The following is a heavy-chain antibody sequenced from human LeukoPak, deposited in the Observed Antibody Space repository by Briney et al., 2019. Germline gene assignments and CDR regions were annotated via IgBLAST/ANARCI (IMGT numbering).Heavy chain of an antibody. CDR2: INSDGSST. CDR3: ARATNYAGWFDP. CDR1: GFTFSNYW. V-gene: IGHV3-74*01. Sequence: GGSLRLSCAASGFTFSNYWMHWVRQAPGKGLVWVSRINSDGSSTSYTDSVKGRFTIFRDNAKNTLYVQMNSLRAEDTAVYYCARATNYAGWFDPWGQGTLVTVSS. D-gene: IGHD4/OR15-4a*01. J-gene: IGHJ5*02.